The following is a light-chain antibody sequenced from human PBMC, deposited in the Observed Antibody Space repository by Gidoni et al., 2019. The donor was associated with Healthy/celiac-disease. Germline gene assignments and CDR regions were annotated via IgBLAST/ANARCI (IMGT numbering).Light chain of an antibody. J-gene: IGLJ2*01. CDR2: SNN. CDR1: SSNIGSNT. CDR3: AAWDDSLNVVV. V-gene: IGLV1-44*01. Sequence: QSVLTQPPSASGTPGQRVTLSCSGSSSNIGSNTVNWYQQLPGTAPKLLIYSNNQRPSGVPDRFSCSKSGTSASLAISGLQSEDEADYYCAAWDDSLNVVVFGGGTKLTVL.